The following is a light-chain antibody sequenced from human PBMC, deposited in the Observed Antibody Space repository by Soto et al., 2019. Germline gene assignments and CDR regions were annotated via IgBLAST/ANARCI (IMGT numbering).Light chain of an antibody. CDR1: QSVSSY. V-gene: IGKV3-11*01. CDR2: DAS. J-gene: IGKJ5*01. Sequence: DTVLTQSPATLSLSPGERATLSCRASQSVSSYLAWYQQKPGQAPRLLIHDASNRATGIPARFSGSGSGTDFTLTISSLEPEDFAVYYCQQRSNWPITFGQGTRLE. CDR3: QQRSNWPIT.